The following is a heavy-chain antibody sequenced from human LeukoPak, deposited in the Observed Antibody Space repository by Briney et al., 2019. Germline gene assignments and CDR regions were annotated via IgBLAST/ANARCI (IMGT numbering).Heavy chain of an antibody. J-gene: IGHJ5*02. CDR1: GGSFSGYY. CDR2: INHSGST. V-gene: IGHV4-34*01. CDR3: ARLLFDRSGYYWFDP. D-gene: IGHD3-22*01. Sequence: SETLSLTCAVYGGSFSGYYWSWIRQPPGKGLEWIGEINHSGSTNYNPSLKSRVTISVDTSKNQFSLKLSSVTAADTAVYYCARLLFDRSGYYWFDPWGQGTLVTVSS.